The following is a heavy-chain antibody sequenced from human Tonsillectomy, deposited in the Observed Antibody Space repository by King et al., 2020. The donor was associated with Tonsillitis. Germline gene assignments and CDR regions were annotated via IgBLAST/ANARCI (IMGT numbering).Heavy chain of an antibody. J-gene: IGHJ4*02. CDR3: AKDRLEWQWLDYYFDY. CDR1: GFTFDDYA. CDR2: ISWNSGSI. V-gene: IGHV3-9*01. Sequence: VQLVESGGGLVQPGRSLRLSCAASGFTFDDYAMHWVRQAPGKGLEWVSGISWNSGSIGYADSVKGRFTISRDNAKNSLYLQMNSLRAEDTALYYCAKDRLEWQWLDYYFDYWGQGTLVTVSS. D-gene: IGHD6-19*01.